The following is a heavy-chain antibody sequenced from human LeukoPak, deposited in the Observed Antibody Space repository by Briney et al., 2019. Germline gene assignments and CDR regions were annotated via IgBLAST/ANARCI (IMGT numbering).Heavy chain of an antibody. J-gene: IGHJ6*04. CDR2: IIPIFGTA. V-gene: IGHV1-69*13. D-gene: IGHD3-10*01. CDR1: GGTFSSYA. Sequence: ASVKVSCMASGGTFSSYAISWVRQAPGQGLEWMGGIIPIFGTANYAQKFQGRVTITADESTSTAYMELSSLRSEDTAVYYCARDGKLLWFGESYYGMDVWGKGTTVTVSS. CDR3: ARDGKLLWFGESYYGMDV.